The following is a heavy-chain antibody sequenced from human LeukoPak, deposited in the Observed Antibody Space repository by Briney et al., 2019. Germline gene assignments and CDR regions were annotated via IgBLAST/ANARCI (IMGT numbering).Heavy chain of an antibody. V-gene: IGHV3-30*04. CDR1: GFTFSSYA. D-gene: IGHD3-3*01. Sequence: GGSLRLSCAASGFTFSSYAMHWVRQAPGKGLEWVAVISYDGSNKYYADSVKGRFTISRDTSKNTVYLQMNSLRAEDTAVYYCAKDHYWSIDYWGRGTLVTVSS. J-gene: IGHJ4*02. CDR2: ISYDGSNK. CDR3: AKDHYWSIDY.